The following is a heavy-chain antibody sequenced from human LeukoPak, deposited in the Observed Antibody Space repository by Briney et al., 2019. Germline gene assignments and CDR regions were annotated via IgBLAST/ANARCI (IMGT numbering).Heavy chain of an antibody. CDR3: ARDASRGYSYGYIGYYGTDV. Sequence: SETLSPTCTVSGGSINSYYWSWIRQTPGKGLEWIGYIYYSGSTNYNYNPSLKSRVTISVDTSKNQFSLKLSSVTAADTAVYHCARDASRGYSYGYIGYYGTDVWGQGTTVTVSS. J-gene: IGHJ6*02. CDR2: IYYSGSTNY. V-gene: IGHV4-59*12. D-gene: IGHD5-18*01. CDR1: GGSINSYY.